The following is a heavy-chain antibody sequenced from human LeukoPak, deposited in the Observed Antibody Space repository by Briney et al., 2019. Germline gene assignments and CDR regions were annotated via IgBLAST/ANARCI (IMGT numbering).Heavy chain of an antibody. Sequence: SETLSLTCTVSGVSISIYYWSWIRQPPGKGLEWIGYIYNSGSTSYNPSLKSRVTISVDRSKNQFSLKLSSVTAADTAVYYCARVRNYDSSGETMYFDYWGQGTLVTVSS. V-gene: IGHV4-59*12. CDR1: GVSISIYY. CDR2: IYNSGST. D-gene: IGHD3-22*01. J-gene: IGHJ4*02. CDR3: ARVRNYDSSGETMYFDY.